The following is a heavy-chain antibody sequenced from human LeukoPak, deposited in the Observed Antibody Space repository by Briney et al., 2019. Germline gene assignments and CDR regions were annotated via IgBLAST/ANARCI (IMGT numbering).Heavy chain of an antibody. CDR1: GGSSSSYY. CDR3: ARHSRSYYGSGSYYFDY. Sequence: SETLSLTCTVSGGSSSSYYWSWIRQSPGKGLEWIGYIYNSGSTNYNPSLKSRVTISVDTSKNQFSLKLSFVTAADTAVYYCARHSRSYYGSGSYYFDYWGQGTLVTVSS. CDR2: IYNSGST. V-gene: IGHV4-59*08. D-gene: IGHD3-10*01. J-gene: IGHJ4*02.